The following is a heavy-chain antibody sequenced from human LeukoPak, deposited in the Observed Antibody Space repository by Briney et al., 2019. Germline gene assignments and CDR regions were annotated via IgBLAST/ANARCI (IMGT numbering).Heavy chain of an antibody. CDR1: GFTFSSYA. D-gene: IGHD3-22*01. V-gene: IGHV3-23*01. CDR3: ARANFGGSSAYSPLDY. Sequence: GGSLRLSCAASGFTFSSYAMSWVRQAPGTGLGWVSGISGSGTSTYYADSVKGRFTISRDNSKNTLYLQMNSLRAEDTAVYYCARANFGGSSAYSPLDYWGQGTLVTVSS. CDR2: ISGSGTST. J-gene: IGHJ4*02.